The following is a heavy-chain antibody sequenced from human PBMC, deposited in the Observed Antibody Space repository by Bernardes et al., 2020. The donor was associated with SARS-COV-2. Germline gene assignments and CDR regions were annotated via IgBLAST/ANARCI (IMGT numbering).Heavy chain of an antibody. CDR1: GYTLTELS. Sequence: ASVEVSCKVSGYTLTELSMHWVRQAPGKGLEWMGGFDPEDGETIYAQKFQGRVTMTEDTSTDTAYMELSSLRSEDTAVYYCATGPVRGVINWFDPWGQGTLVTVSS. J-gene: IGHJ5*02. CDR2: FDPEDGET. D-gene: IGHD3-10*01. V-gene: IGHV1-24*01. CDR3: ATGPVRGVINWFDP.